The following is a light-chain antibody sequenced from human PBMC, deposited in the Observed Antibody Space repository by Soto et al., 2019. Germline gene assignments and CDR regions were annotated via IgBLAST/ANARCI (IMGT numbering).Light chain of an antibody. V-gene: IGKV3-20*01. CDR2: GAS. Sequence: EIVLTQSPGTLSLSPGERATLSCRASQSVSSSYLAWYQQKPGQAPRLLIYGASSRATGIPDRFSGRGSGPDFTLTISSLEPDVFAVYYCQQYGRLWTFGQGTKVEIK. CDR1: QSVSSSY. CDR3: QQYGRLWT. J-gene: IGKJ1*01.